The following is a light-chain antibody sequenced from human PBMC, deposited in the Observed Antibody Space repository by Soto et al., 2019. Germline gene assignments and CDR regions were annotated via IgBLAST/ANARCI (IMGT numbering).Light chain of an antibody. Sequence: QTVVTQEPSFSVSPGGTVTLTCGLGSGSVSTSYYPSWYQQTPGQAPRTLIYNTNARSSGVSDRFSGSILGNKAALTITGAQADDECDYYCVLYMGNGLVLFSGGTQLTVL. CDR1: SGSVSTSYY. V-gene: IGLV8-61*01. CDR2: NTN. CDR3: VLYMGNGLVL. J-gene: IGLJ2*01.